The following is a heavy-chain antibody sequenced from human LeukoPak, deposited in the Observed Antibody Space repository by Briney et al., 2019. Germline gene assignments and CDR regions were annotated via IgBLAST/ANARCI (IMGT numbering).Heavy chain of an antibody. V-gene: IGHV4-59*08. CDR3: ARTELVRGNWFDP. CDR1: SGSIISYY. CDR2: IYYSGST. D-gene: IGHD6-13*01. J-gene: IGHJ5*02. Sequence: SETLSLTCTVSSGSIISYYWSWIRQPPGKGLEWIGYIYYSGSTNYNPSLKSRVTISVDTSKNQFSLKLSSVTAADTAVYYCARTELVRGNWFDPWGQGTLVTVSS.